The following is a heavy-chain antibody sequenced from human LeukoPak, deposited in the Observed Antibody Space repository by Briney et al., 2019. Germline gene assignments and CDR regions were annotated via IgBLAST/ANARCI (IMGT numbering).Heavy chain of an antibody. CDR1: GFTFSSYA. J-gene: IGHJ4*02. V-gene: IGHV3-30-3*01. CDR2: ISYDGSNK. CDR3: ARDGTRNFDY. D-gene: IGHD1-26*01. Sequence: GGSLRLSCAASGFTFSSYAMHWVRQAPGKGLEWVAVISYDGSNKYYADSVKGRFTISRDNSKNTLYLQMNSLRAEDTAVYYCARDGTRNFDYWGQGTLVTVSS.